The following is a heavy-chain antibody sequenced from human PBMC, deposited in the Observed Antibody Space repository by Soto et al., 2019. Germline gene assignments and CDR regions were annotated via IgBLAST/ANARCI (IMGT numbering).Heavy chain of an antibody. J-gene: IGHJ6*02. CDR3: ARGFPGIAAAGRYYYYGMDV. CDR1: GGSISSSNW. V-gene: IGHV4-4*02. Sequence: PSETLSLTCAVSGGSISSSNWWSWVRQPPGKGLEWIGEIYHSGSTNYNPSLKSRVTISVDKSKNQFSLKLSSVTAADTAVYYCARGFPGIAAAGRYYYYGMDVWGQGTTVTVSS. D-gene: IGHD6-13*01. CDR2: IYHSGST.